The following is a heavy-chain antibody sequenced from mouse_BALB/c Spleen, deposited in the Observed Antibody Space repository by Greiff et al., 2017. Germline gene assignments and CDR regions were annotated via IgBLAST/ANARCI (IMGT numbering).Heavy chain of an antibody. Sequence: DVMLVESGGGLVKPGGSLKLSCAASGFTFSSYAMSWVRQTPEKRLEWVASISSGGSTYYPDSVKGRFTISRDNARNILYLQMSSLRSEDTAMYYCAREGDYWGQGTSVTVSS. V-gene: IGHV5-6-5*01. CDR1: GFTFSSYA. CDR2: ISSGGST. CDR3: AREGDY. J-gene: IGHJ4*01.